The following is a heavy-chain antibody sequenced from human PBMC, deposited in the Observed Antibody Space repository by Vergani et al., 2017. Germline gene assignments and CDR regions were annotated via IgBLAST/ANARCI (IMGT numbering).Heavy chain of an antibody. J-gene: IGHJ6*03. CDR2: IYYDGSKK. CDR3: VREVSYCGSTTCRNPSYVYYYHMDV. CDR1: GFTFSTYA. V-gene: IGHV3-33*01. Sequence: QVQLVESGGGVVQPGRSLRLFCTSSGFTFSTYAMHWLRQAAGKGLEWVAIIYYDGSKKYYADSVKGRFTISRDNSRNTLDLLMSSLRAEDTAIYYCVREVSYCGSTTCRNPSYVYYYHMDVWGEGTTVSVSS. D-gene: IGHD2-21*01.